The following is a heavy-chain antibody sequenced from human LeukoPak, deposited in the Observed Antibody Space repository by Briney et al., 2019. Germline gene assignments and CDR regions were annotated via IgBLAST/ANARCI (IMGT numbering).Heavy chain of an antibody. CDR1: GFTSSSSW. CDR3: ATSGTRGVINGH. D-gene: IGHD3-10*01. Sequence: PGGSLRLSCVVSGFTSSSSWMNWVRQAPGKGLEWVANIKQDGSETYYVDSVKGRFTISRDNAKKSLYLQMNSPRVEDTAVYYCATSGTRGVINGHWGQGTLVTVSS. CDR2: IKQDGSET. V-gene: IGHV3-7*03. J-gene: IGHJ4*02.